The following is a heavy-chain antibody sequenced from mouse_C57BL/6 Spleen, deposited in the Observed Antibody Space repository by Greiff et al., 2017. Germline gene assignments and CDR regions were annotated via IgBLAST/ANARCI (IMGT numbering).Heavy chain of an antibody. Sequence: DVKLVESEGGLVQPGSSMKLSCTASGFTFSDYYMAWVRQVPEKGLEWVANINYDGSSTYYLDSLKSRFIISRDNAKNILYLQMSSLKSEDTATYYCAREGAREDAMDYWGQGTSVTVSS. CDR3: AREGAREDAMDY. CDR2: INYDGSST. V-gene: IGHV5-16*01. D-gene: IGHD3-1*01. CDR1: GFTFSDYY. J-gene: IGHJ4*01.